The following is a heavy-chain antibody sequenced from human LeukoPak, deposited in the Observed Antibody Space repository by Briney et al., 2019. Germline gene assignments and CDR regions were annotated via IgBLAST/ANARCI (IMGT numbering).Heavy chain of an antibody. V-gene: IGHV4-59*01. CDR1: GGFSSDYY. CDR2: VYYSGIT. CDR3: TRGGRGPAT. J-gene: IGHJ5*02. D-gene: IGHD3-10*01. Sequence: TSETLSLTCTVSGGFSSDYYWNWIRQPPGKGLEWIGYVYYSGITNYNPDLKSRVTISVDTSKNQFSLKLTSVSAVDTAVYYCTRGGRGPATWGQGTLVTVSS.